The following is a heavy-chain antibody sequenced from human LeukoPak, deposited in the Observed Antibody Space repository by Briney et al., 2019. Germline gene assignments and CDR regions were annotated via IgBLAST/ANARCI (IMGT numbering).Heavy chain of an antibody. D-gene: IGHD3-9*01. CDR1: GFTFTSYA. CDR2: ISGSARST. Sequence: GGSLRLSCAASGFTFTSYAMSWVRQAPGKGLEWVSAISGSARSTFYADSVKGRFTISRDNSRDMVYLHMNSLRAEDTAVYYCAKGSGYDILTGYSNAEYFQHWGQGTLVTVSS. J-gene: IGHJ1*01. V-gene: IGHV3-23*01. CDR3: AKGSGYDILTGYSNAEYFQH.